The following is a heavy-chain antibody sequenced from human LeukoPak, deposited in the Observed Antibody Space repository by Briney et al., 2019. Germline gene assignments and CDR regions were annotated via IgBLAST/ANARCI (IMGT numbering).Heavy chain of an antibody. CDR2: ISYSSETI. V-gene: IGHV3-9*01. D-gene: IGHD1-26*01. J-gene: IGHJ4*02. CDR3: ARDTGRSPFFDY. CDR1: GFPFDEHA. Sequence: GGSLRLSCAASGFPFDEHAMHWVRQAPGKGLEWVSGISYSSETIGYVDSVKGRFTISRDNVRKSLYLQMNSLRAEDTAVYYCARDTGRSPFFDYWGQGTLVTVSS.